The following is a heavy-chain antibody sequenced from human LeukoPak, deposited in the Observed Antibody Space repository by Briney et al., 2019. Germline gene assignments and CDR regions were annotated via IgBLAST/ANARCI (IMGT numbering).Heavy chain of an antibody. CDR3: ARGRGSSWFYMDV. CDR2: IHPNSGGT. V-gene: IGHV1-2*06. CDR1: GYRFTGYY. Sequence: ASVKVSCKASGYRFTGYYMHWVRQAPGQGLEWMGRIHPNSGGTNYAQKFQGRVTMTRDTSISTAYMEISSLISDGTAVYYCARGRGSSWFYMDVWGKGTTVTVSS. J-gene: IGHJ6*03. D-gene: IGHD6-13*01.